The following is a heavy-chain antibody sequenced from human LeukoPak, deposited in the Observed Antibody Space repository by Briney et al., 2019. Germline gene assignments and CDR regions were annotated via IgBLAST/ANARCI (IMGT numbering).Heavy chain of an antibody. CDR1: GFTFSSYW. CDR3: AKEGGYCSSSSRQNTNFDY. V-gene: IGHV3-33*06. J-gene: IGHJ4*02. CDR2: IWYDGSNK. Sequence: GGSLRLSCAASGFTFSSYWMSWVRQAPGKGLEWVAVIWYDGSNKYYADSVKGRFTISRDNSKNTLYLQMNSLRAEDTAVYYCAKEGGYCSSSSRQNTNFDYWGQGTLVTVSS. D-gene: IGHD2-2*01.